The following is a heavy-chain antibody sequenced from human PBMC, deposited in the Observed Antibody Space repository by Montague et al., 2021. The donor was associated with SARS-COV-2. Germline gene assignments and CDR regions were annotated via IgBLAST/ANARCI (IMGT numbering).Heavy chain of an antibody. CDR1: GGSISSSSYY. Sequence: SETLSLTCTVSGGSISSSSYYWGWIRQPPGKGLEWIGSIYYSGSTYYNPSLKSRVTISVDTSKNQFSLKLSSVTAADTAVYYCARAFTDWLRYYGMDVWGQGTRSPSP. V-gene: IGHV4-39*01. D-gene: IGHD3-9*01. CDR2: IYYSGST. J-gene: IGHJ6*02. CDR3: ARAFTDWLRYYGMDV.